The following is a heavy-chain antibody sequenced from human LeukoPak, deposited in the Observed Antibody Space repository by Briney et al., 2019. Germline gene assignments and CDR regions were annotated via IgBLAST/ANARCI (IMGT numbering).Heavy chain of an antibody. V-gene: IGHV4-4*07. CDR3: ARDFLLQSEGLFDY. D-gene: IGHD4-11*01. CDR2: FYISGST. CDR1: GGSISSYY. Sequence: SETLSLTCTVSGGSISSYYWSWIRQPAGQGLEWIGRFYISGSTNYNPSLKSRVTMSVDTSKNQFSLRLNSVTAADTAVYYCARDFLLQSEGLFDYWGQGTLVTVSS. J-gene: IGHJ4*02.